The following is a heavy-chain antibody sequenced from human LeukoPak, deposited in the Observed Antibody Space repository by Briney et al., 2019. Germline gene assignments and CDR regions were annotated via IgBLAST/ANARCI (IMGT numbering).Heavy chain of an antibody. J-gene: IGHJ4*02. V-gene: IGHV1-8*01. D-gene: IGHD3-22*01. CDR2: MNPNSGNT. CDR1: GYTFTSYD. Sequence: ASVKVSCKASGYTFTSYDINWVRQATEQGLEWMGWMNPNSGNTGYAQKFQGRVTMTRNTSISTAYMELSSLRSEDTAVYYCARGLSRAPDYYDSSGYQDYWGQGTLVTVSS. CDR3: ARGLSRAPDYYDSSGYQDY.